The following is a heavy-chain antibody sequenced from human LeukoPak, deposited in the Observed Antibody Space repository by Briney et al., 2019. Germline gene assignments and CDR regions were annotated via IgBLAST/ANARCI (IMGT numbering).Heavy chain of an antibody. CDR2: IYYSGST. CDR3: ARQIGDNWNPRQQVIDY. Sequence: PSETLSLTCTVSGGSISSSSYYWGWIRQPPGKGLEWIGSIYYSGSTYYNPSLKSRVTISVDTSKNQFSLKLSSVTAADTAVYYCARQIGDNWNPRQQVIDYWGQGTLVTVSS. CDR1: GGSISSSSYY. V-gene: IGHV4-39*01. D-gene: IGHD1-1*01. J-gene: IGHJ4*02.